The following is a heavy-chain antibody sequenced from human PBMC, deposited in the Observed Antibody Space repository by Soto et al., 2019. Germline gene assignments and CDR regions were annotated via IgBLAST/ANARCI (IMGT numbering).Heavy chain of an antibody. J-gene: IGHJ4*02. CDR3: ARGENPGYVL. V-gene: IGHV4-34*01. CDR2: INHGGST. D-gene: IGHD5-12*01. CDR1: VGSFSGYY. Sequence: SETLSLTCAVYVGSFSGYYWSWIRQPPGKGLEWIGEINHGGSTNYNPSLKSRVTISVDTSKNQFSLKLSSVTAADTAVYYCARGENPGYVLWGQGNMVTVAA.